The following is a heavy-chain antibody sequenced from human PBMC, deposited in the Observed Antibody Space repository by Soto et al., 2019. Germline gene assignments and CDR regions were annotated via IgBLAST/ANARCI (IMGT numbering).Heavy chain of an antibody. CDR1: GFSFSGYA. CDR2: ITASGDST. CDR3: VEPGAYWTR. V-gene: IGHV3-23*01. J-gene: IGHJ4*02. Sequence: HPGGSLRLSCAASGFSFSGYAMSWVRQAPGKGLEWVSSITASGDSTYYADSVKGRFTISRDSSKNILYLQLNVLRVDDTALYYCVEPGAYWTRWGQGTLVTVSS. D-gene: IGHD1-1*01.